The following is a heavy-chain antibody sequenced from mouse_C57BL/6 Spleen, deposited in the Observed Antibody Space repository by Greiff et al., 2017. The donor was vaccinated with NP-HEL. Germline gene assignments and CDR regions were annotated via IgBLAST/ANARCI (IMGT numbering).Heavy chain of an antibody. D-gene: IGHD1-1*01. CDR2: IYPGDGDT. Sequence: VQLQQSGAELVKPGASVKISCKASGYAFRSYWMNWVKQRPGKGLEWIGQIYPGDGDTNYNGKFKGKATLTADKSSSTAYMQLSSLTSEDSAVYFCARWGTTSSYYAMDYWGQGTSVTVSS. CDR3: ARWGTTSSYYAMDY. CDR1: GYAFRSYW. J-gene: IGHJ4*01. V-gene: IGHV1-80*01.